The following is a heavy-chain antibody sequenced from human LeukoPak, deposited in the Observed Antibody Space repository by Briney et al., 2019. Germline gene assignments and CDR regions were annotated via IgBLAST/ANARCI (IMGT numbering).Heavy chain of an antibody. J-gene: IGHJ4*02. CDR1: GGTFSSYA. D-gene: IGHD3-10*01. CDR3: ARDLFRRAPLWSQ. Sequence: GASVKVSCKASGGTFSSYAISWVRQAPGQGLEWMGRIIPILGIANYAQKFQGRVTITADKSTSTAYMELSSLRSEDTAVYYCARDLFRRAPLWSQWGQGTLVTVSS. V-gene: IGHV1-69*04. CDR2: IIPILGIA.